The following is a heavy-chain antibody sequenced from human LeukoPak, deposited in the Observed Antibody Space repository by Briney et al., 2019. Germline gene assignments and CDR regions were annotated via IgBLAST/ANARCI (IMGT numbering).Heavy chain of an antibody. CDR3: AKVSGATIDY. D-gene: IGHD1-26*01. Sequence: QPGGSLRLSCAASGFTFSNLWMSWVRQAPGKGLKWVANIKQDGSEKYYVDSVKGRFTISRDNAQNSLYLQMNSLRAEDTAIYYCAKVSGATIDYWGQGTLVTVSS. J-gene: IGHJ4*02. V-gene: IGHV3-7*03. CDR1: GFTFSNLW. CDR2: IKQDGSEK.